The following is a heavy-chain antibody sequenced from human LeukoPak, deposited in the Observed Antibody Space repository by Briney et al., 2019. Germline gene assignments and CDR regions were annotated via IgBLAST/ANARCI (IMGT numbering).Heavy chain of an antibody. CDR3: ARVDSSGYDFDY. Sequence: SETLSLTCTVSGVSISSYYWSWIRQPPGKGLEWIGYIYYSGSTNYNPSLKSRVTISVDTSKNQFSLKLSSVTAADMAVYYCARVDSSGYDFDYWGQGTLVTVSS. CDR2: IYYSGST. J-gene: IGHJ4*02. V-gene: IGHV4-59*01. CDR1: GVSISSYY. D-gene: IGHD3-22*01.